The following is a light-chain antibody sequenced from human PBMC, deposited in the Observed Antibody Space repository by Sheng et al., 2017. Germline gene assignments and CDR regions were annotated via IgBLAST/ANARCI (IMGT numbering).Light chain of an antibody. CDR2: TAS. Sequence: DIQMTQSPALVSASVGDRVTFTCRASQNVGSSLAWYQQKPGKAPKLMIYTASSLESGVPSRFSGSGSGTDFTLTISRLQSEDFATYYCQQSYSTPQITFGQGTRLEIK. V-gene: IGKV1-5*03. J-gene: IGKJ5*01. CDR1: QNVGSS. CDR3: QQSYSTPQIT.